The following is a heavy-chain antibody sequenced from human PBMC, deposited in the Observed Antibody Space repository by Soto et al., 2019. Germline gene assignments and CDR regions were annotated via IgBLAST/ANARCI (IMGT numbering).Heavy chain of an antibody. J-gene: IGHJ2*01. CDR2: IIPIFGTA. CDR1: GDTFSSYA. V-gene: IGHV1-69*01. Sequence: SVTVSCTASGDTFSSYAISWVRKAPGQGLEWMGGIIPIFGTANYAQKFQGRVTLTADESTSTAHMELSSLRNEDTAVYYCARPFQSWPGGWYFDLWGRGTLVTVSS. D-gene: IGHD3-16*01. CDR3: ARPFQSWPGGWYFDL.